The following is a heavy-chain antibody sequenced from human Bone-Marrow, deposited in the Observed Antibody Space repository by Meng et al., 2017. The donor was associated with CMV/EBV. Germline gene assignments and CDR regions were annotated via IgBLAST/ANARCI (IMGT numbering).Heavy chain of an antibody. J-gene: IGHJ4*02. V-gene: IGHV3-7*01. Sequence: GGSLRLSCAASGFTFSSYWMSWVRQAPGKGLEWVANIKQDGSEKYYVDSVKGRFTISRDNAKNSLYLQMNSLRAEDTAVYYCANAPVRYCSSTSCRDFDYWEQGTLVTVSS. CDR2: IKQDGSEK. CDR3: ANAPVRYCSSTSCRDFDY. CDR1: GFTFSSYW. D-gene: IGHD2-2*01.